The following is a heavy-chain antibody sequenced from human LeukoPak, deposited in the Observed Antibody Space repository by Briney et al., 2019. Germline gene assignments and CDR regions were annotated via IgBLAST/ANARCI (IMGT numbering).Heavy chain of an antibody. D-gene: IGHD3-10*01. J-gene: IGHJ4*02. Sequence: ASVKVSCKASGYTFTDYYMEWVRQAPGQGLEWMGWINPNSGGTNYAQKFQGRVTMTRDTSISTAYMEVSSLKSDDTAVYYCTRTQEYGSGSFPFDYWGQGTLVTVSS. CDR3: TRTQEYGSGSFPFDY. V-gene: IGHV1-2*02. CDR2: INPNSGGT. CDR1: GYTFTDYY.